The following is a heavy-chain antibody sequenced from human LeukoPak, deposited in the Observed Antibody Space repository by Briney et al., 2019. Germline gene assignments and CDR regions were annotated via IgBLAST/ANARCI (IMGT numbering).Heavy chain of an antibody. V-gene: IGHV3-23*01. CDR2: ISGSGGST. D-gene: IGHD2-15*01. CDR3: AIHHGGGRNMDY. J-gene: IGHJ4*02. CDR1: GFTFSSYA. Sequence: GGSLRLSCAASGFTFSSYAMSWVRQAPGKGLEWVSAISGSGGSTYYADSVKGRFTISRDNSKNTLYLQMNSLRAEDSAVYYCAIHHGGGRNMDYWGQGTLVTVSS.